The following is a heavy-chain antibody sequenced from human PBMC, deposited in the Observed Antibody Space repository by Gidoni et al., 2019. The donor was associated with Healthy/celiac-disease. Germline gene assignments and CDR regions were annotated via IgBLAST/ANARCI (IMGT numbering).Heavy chain of an antibody. J-gene: IGHJ6*02. CDR3: ARRQESPYYYYGMDV. CDR2: IYPGDSDT. Sequence: GRQMPGKGLEWMGIIYPGDSDTRYSPSFQGQVTISADKSISTAYLQWSSLKASDTAMYYCARRQESPYYYYGMDVWGQGTTVTVSS. V-gene: IGHV5-51*01.